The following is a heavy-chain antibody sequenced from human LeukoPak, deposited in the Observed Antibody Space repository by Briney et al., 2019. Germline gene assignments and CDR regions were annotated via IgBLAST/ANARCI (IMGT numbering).Heavy chain of an antibody. J-gene: IGHJ4*02. CDR3: ARAISAYYNGSGSYYTAFDY. V-gene: IGHV4-34*01. CDR2: INHSGST. CDR1: GGSFSGYY. Sequence: PSETLSLTCAVYGGSFSGYYWSWIRQPPGKGLEWIGEINHSGSTNYNPSLKSRVTISVDTSKNQFSLKLSSVTAADTAVYYCARAISAYYNGSGSYYTAFDYWGQGTLVTVSS. D-gene: IGHD3-10*01.